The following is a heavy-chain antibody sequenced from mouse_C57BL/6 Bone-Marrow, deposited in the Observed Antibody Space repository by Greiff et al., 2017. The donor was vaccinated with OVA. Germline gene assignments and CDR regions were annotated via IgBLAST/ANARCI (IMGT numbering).Heavy chain of an antibody. V-gene: IGHV1-81*01. CDR1: GYTFTSYG. CDR3: ARRGYYGSSYGAWFAY. D-gene: IGHD1-1*01. J-gene: IGHJ3*01. CDR2: IYPRSGNT. Sequence: QVQLKQSGAELARPGASVKLSCKASGYTFTSYGISWVKQRTGQGLEWIGEIYPRSGNTYYNEKFKGKATLTADKSSSTAYMELRSLTSEDSALYFCARRGYYGSSYGAWFAYWGQGTLVTVSA.